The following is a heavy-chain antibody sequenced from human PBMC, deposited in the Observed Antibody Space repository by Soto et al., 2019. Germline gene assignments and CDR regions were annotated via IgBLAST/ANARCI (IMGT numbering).Heavy chain of an antibody. V-gene: IGHV1-69*13. CDR1: GGTFSSYA. Sequence: SVKVSCKASGGTFSSYAISWVRQAPGQGLEWMGGIIPIFGTANYAQKFQGRVTITADESTSTAYMELSSLRSEDTAVYYCARGRVGCSSTSCYIRFVFARRAPLNYGMDVWAQGTTVTVSS. CDR3: ARGRVGCSSTSCYIRFVFARRAPLNYGMDV. J-gene: IGHJ6*02. CDR2: IIPIFGTA. D-gene: IGHD2-2*02.